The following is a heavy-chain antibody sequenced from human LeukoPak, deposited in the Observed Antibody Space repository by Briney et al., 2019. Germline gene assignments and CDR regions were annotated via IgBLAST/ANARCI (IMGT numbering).Heavy chain of an antibody. CDR3: ARDHSSGIFDY. CDR1: GYTFTGYY. CDR2: INPNSGGT. Sequence: GASVKVSCKASGYTFTGYYMHWVRQAPGQGLEWMGRINPNSGGTNYAQKFQGSVTMTRDTSISTAYMELSRLRSDDTAVYYCARDHSSGIFDYWGQGTLVTVSS. V-gene: IGHV1-2*06. D-gene: IGHD6-19*01. J-gene: IGHJ4*02.